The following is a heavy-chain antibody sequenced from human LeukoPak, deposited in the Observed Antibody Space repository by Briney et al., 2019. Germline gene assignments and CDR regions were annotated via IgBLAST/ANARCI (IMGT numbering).Heavy chain of an antibody. J-gene: IGHJ6*02. V-gene: IGHV4-59*01. CDR3: ARAYGYCSSTSCLYYYHGMDV. D-gene: IGHD2-2*03. CDR2: IYYIGST. CDR1: GGSISSYY. Sequence: SSETLSLTYTVSGGSISSYYWSWIRQPPGKGLKWIRYIYYIGSTNYNPSLKSRVTISVDTSKNQFSLKLSSVTAADTAVYYCARAYGYCSSTSCLYYYHGMDVWGQGTTVTVSS.